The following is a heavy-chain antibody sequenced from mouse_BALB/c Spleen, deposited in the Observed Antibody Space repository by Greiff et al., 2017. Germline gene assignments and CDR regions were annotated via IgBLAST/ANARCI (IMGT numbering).Heavy chain of an antibody. D-gene: IGHD3-3*01. CDR2: IWAGGST. V-gene: IGHV2-9*02. CDR3: ARGRGRGGDRGAMDY. J-gene: IGHJ4*01. Sequence: VKLVESGPGLVAPSQSLSITCTVSGFSLTSYGVHWVRQPPGKGLEWLGVIWAGGSTNYNSALMSRLSISKDNSESQVFLKMNSLQTDDTAMYYGARGRGRGGDRGAMDYWGQGTSVTVSS. CDR1: GFSLTSYG.